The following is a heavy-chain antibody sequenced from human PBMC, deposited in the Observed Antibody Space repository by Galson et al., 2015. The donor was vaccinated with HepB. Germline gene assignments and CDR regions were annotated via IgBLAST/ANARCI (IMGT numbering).Heavy chain of an antibody. CDR1: GFTFDDYA. V-gene: IGHV3-9*01. J-gene: IGHJ4*02. Sequence: SLRLSCAASGFTFDDYAMHWVRQAPGKGLEWVSGINWNSGSIGYADSVKGHFTISRDNAKNSLYLQMNSLRTEDTALYYCAKIEYRTSRFGPFDYWGQGTLVTVSS. D-gene: IGHD6-6*01. CDR2: INWNSGSI. CDR3: AKIEYRTSRFGPFDY.